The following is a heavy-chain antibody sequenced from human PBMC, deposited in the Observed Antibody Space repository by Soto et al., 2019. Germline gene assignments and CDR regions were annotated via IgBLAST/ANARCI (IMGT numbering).Heavy chain of an antibody. CDR3: ARPHNWNYGPVMGMDV. D-gene: IGHD1-7*01. Sequence: GGSLRLSCAASGFTFSSYSMNWVGQAPGKGLEWVSSISSSSSYIYYADSVKGRFTISRDNAKNSLYLQMNSLRAEDTAVYYCARPHNWNYGPVMGMDVWGQGTTVTVSS. CDR2: ISSSSSYI. V-gene: IGHV3-21*01. CDR1: GFTFSSYS. J-gene: IGHJ6*02.